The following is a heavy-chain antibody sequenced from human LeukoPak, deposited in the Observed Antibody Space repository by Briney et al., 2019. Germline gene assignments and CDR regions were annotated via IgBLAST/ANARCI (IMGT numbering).Heavy chain of an antibody. CDR2: IYSAGST. CDR1: GFTVSSNS. CDR3: ARDSYGSGSYYPDFDY. D-gene: IGHD3-10*01. V-gene: IGHV3-53*01. Sequence: GGSLRLSCAVPGFTVSSNSMSWVRQAPGKGLEWVSFIYSAGSTHYSDSVKGRFTISIDNAKNSLYLQMNSLRAEDTAVYYCARDSYGSGSYYPDFDYWGQGTLVTVSS. J-gene: IGHJ4*02.